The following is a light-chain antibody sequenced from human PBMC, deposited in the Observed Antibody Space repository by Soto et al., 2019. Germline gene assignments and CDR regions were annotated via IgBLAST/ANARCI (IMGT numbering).Light chain of an antibody. CDR3: GADNGSGSSFVYVV. CDR2: VGTGGVVV. V-gene: IGLV9-49*01. CDR1: TGSRNFK. Sequence: QPVLTQPPSASASLGASVTPTCPLSTGSRNFKVDWYQQRPGKGPRFVMRVGTGGVVVSKGDGIPDRFSVLGSGLNRYLTIKNIQEEDESDYHCGADNGSGSSFVYVVFGGGTKLTVL. J-gene: IGLJ2*01.